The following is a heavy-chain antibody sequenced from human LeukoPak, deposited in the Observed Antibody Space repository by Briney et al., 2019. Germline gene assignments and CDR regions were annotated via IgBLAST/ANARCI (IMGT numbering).Heavy chain of an antibody. Sequence: PGGSLRLSCAASGFTFSSYAMHWVRQAPGKGLEWVAVISYDGSNKYYSDSVKGRFAISRDNSKNTLYLQMNSLRAEDTAVYYCVLGHYGGFFDYWGQGTLVTVSS. J-gene: IGHJ4*02. CDR3: VLGHYGGFFDY. V-gene: IGHV3-30*09. CDR2: ISYDGSNK. CDR1: GFTFSSYA. D-gene: IGHD4-23*01.